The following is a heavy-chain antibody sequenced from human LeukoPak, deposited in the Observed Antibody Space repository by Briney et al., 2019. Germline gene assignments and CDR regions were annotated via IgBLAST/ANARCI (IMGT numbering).Heavy chain of an antibody. CDR1: GFTVSSNY. V-gene: IGHV3-66*01. J-gene: IGHJ5*02. Sequence: GGSLRLSCAASGFTVSSNYMSWVRQAPGKGLEWVSVIYSGGSTHYADSVKGRFTISRDNSKNTLYLQMNSLRAEDTAVYYCARDGVGQQLANWFDPWGQGTLVTVSS. D-gene: IGHD6-13*01. CDR3: ARDGVGQQLANWFDP. CDR2: IYSGGST.